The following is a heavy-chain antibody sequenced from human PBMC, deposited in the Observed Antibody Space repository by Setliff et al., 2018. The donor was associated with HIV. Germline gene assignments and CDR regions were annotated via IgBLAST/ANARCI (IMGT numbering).Heavy chain of an antibody. CDR1: GFTFSSHQ. Sequence: GGSLRLSCAASGFTFSSHQMSWVRQAPGKGLEWVAKIIQDGSDKYYVDSVKGRFTISRDNAKNSLYLQMNSLRAEDTAVYYCARDQEWLVEVEGDALHIWGQGTMVTVSS. CDR3: ARDQEWLVEVEGDALHI. D-gene: IGHD6-19*01. V-gene: IGHV3-7*03. CDR2: IIQDGSDK. J-gene: IGHJ3*02.